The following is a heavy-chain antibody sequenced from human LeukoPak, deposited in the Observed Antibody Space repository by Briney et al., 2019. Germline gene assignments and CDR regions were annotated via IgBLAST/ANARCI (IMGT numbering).Heavy chain of an antibody. CDR3: ARVGYYYDSSGYAKSDY. D-gene: IGHD3-22*01. V-gene: IGHV1-18*01. Sequence: ASVKVSCKASGYTFTSYGISWVRQAPGQGLEWMGWISAYNGNTNYAQKLQGRVTMTTDTSTSTAYMELRSLRSDDTAVYYCARVGYYYDSSGYAKSDYWGQGTLVTVSS. CDR2: ISAYNGNT. CDR1: GYTFTSYG. J-gene: IGHJ4*02.